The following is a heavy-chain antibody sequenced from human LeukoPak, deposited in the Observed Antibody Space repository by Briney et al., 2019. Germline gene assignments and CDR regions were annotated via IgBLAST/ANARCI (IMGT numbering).Heavy chain of an antibody. V-gene: IGHV4-30-2*01. J-gene: IGHJ5*02. CDR1: GDSISSGRYS. D-gene: IGHD2/OR15-2a*01. CDR3: ARYFSSGQFKWFDP. Sequence: SQTLFLTCAVSGDSISSGRYSRSSIRRPLGQGLVWIWYGCYGGSAYYNPSLKSRVNISVDRTKNQFSLTLTSVTAADTAVYYCARYFSSGQFKWFDPWGQGTLVTVSS. CDR2: GCYGGSA.